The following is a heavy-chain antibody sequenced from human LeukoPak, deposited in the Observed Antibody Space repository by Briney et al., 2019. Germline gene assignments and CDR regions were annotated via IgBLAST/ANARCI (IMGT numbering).Heavy chain of an antibody. V-gene: IGHV3-23*01. CDR1: GFTFSSYV. CDR3: ARGSVWHWFDR. CDR2: ISGSGGRK. D-gene: IGHD2-21*01. Sequence: GGSLRLSCAASGFTFSSYVMRWVRQAPGKGLEWVSGISGSGGRKYYADSVRGRVTISRDKSKNTLYLQLNSRRAADTAFYYCARGSVWHWFDRWGQGTLVTVSS. J-gene: IGHJ5*02.